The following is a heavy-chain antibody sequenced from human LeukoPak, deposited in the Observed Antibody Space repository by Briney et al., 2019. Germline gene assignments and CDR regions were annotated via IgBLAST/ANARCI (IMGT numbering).Heavy chain of an antibody. CDR1: GFTFSNYA. Sequence: QPGGSLRLSCAASGFTFSNYAMTWVRQAPGKGLEWVAFIRYDGSNKYYADSVKGRFTISRDNSKNTLYLQMNSLRAEDTAVYYCAKDLGAVADKGLPGYWGQGTLVTVSS. CDR3: AKDLGAVADKGLPGY. J-gene: IGHJ4*02. V-gene: IGHV3-30*02. CDR2: IRYDGSNK. D-gene: IGHD6-19*01.